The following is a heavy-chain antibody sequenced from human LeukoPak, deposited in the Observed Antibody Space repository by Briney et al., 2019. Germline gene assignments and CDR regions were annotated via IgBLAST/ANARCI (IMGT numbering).Heavy chain of an antibody. CDR1: GRSFSGYY. J-gene: IGHJ5*02. V-gene: IGHV4-34*01. Sequence: SETLSLTCAVCGRSFSGYYWSWIRQPPWKGLEGIGEINHSGGTNYNPSLKSRVTISVDTSKNQFSLKLSSVTAADTAVYYCARGRLRVSGSYSPQVGHWGQGTLVTVSS. D-gene: IGHD1-26*01. CDR3: ARGRLRVSGSYSPQVGH. CDR2: INHSGGT.